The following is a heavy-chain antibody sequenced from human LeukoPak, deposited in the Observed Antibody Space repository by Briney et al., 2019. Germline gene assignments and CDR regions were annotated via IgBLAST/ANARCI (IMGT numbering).Heavy chain of an antibody. V-gene: IGHV3-74*01. Sequence: GGAPRISFAAPWFTLSSYWMHLGRQTPREGVVWVSRINTDGSSTSYADSVKGRFTISRDNAKNTLYLQMNSLRAEDTAVYYCARDRVPYYYGSGSYYTIWGQGTLVTVSS. D-gene: IGHD3-10*01. CDR3: ARDRVPYYYGSGSYYTI. J-gene: IGHJ4*02. CDR2: INTDGSST. CDR1: WFTLSSYW.